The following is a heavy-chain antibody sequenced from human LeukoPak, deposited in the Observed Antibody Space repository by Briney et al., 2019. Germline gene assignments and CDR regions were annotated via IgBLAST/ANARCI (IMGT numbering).Heavy chain of an antibody. V-gene: IGHV3-48*01. J-gene: IGHJ4*02. CDR1: GFTFSIYS. D-gene: IGHD3-10*01. Sequence: GGSLRLSCAASGFTFSIYSMNWVRQAPGKGLEWGSYITRSSTTIYYADSVKGRVTISRDNAKNSLYLQMNSLRVEDTAIYYCARGYSSSLFDYWGQGTLVTVSS. CDR2: ITRSSTTI. CDR3: ARGYSSSLFDY.